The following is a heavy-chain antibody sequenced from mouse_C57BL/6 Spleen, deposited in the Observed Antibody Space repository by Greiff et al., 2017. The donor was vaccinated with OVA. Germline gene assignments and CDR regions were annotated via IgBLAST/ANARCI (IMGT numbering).Heavy chain of an antibody. D-gene: IGHD4-1*01. Sequence: EVKLVESGGGLVKPGGSLKLSCAASGFTFSSYAMSWVRQTPEKRLELVATISDGGSYTYYPDNVKGRFTISRDNAKNNLYLQMSHLKSEDTAMYYCARDQPGTWFAYWGQGTLVTVSA. V-gene: IGHV5-4*01. J-gene: IGHJ3*01. CDR1: GFTFSSYA. CDR3: ARDQPGTWFAY. CDR2: ISDGGSYT.